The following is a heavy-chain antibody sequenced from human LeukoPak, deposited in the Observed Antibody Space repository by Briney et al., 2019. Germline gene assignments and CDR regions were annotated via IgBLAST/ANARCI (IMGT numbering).Heavy chain of an antibody. D-gene: IGHD7-27*01. CDR2: ITGSSTWT. CDR3: ARELVSLGTGYFDL. V-gene: IGHV3-23*01. CDR1: GFTFGTYG. J-gene: IGHJ2*01. Sequence: GGPLRLSCEASGFTFGTYGMTWVRQAPGKGLEWVSGITGSSTWTYYADSVRGRFTISRDDSKNTLHLQMNNLTADDTAIYYCARELVSLGTGYFDLWGRGTLVTVSS.